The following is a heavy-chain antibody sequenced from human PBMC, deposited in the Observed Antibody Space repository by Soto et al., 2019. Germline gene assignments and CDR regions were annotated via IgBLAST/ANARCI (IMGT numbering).Heavy chain of an antibody. D-gene: IGHD2-15*01. CDR3: AKGESSVSARDFDP. J-gene: IGHJ5*02. Sequence: DVQLLESGGDLAQPGGSLRLSCEASGFTFNNYAIAWVRQAPGKGLEWVSGITSSGAAYYADSVKGRFTISRDNSKNTLYLQKNSLSAEDTDVYYCAKGESSVSARDFDPLGQGTLVTVYS. CDR1: GFTFNNYA. V-gene: IGHV3-23*01. CDR2: ITSSGAA.